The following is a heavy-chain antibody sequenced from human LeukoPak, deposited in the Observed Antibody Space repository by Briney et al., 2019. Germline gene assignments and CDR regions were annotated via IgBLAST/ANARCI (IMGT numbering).Heavy chain of an antibody. CDR1: GFTFSGSD. CDR3: ARGAIFGVVITRSAFDI. CDR2: ISGSGRSS. Sequence: PGGSLRLSCAASGFTFSGSDMVWVRQAPGKGLEWVSAISGSGRSSYYADSVKGRFTISRDNSKNTLYLQMNSLRAEDTAVYYCARGAIFGVVITRSAFDIWGQGTMVTVSS. V-gene: IGHV3-23*01. J-gene: IGHJ3*02. D-gene: IGHD3-3*01.